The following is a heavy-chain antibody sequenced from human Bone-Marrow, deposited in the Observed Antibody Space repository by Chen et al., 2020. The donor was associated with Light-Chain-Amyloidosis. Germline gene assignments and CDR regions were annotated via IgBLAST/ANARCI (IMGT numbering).Heavy chain of an antibody. CDR2: VIPILDTP. CDR1: GGTFSSFP. Sequence: QVQLVQSGAEVKKPGSSVKVSCRTSGGTFSSFPTIWVRQAPGQGLEWVGGVIPILDTPTYAQKFQGRVTITADDSTSTAYMELRSLTSEDTAVYFCARVPRVLAAHALDIWGQGTIVSVSS. J-gene: IGHJ3*02. CDR3: ARVPRVLAAHALDI. D-gene: IGHD2-15*01. V-gene: IGHV1-69*01.